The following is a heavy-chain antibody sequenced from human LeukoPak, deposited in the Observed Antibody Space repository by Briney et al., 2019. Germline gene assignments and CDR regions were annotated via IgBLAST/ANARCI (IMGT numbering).Heavy chain of an antibody. Sequence: ASVKVSCKASGGTFSSYTISWVRQAPGQGLEWMGRIIPILGIANYAQKFQGRVTITADKSTSTAYMELSSLRSEDTAVYYCAREGLGIGFDYWGQGTLVTVSS. CDR1: GGTFSSYT. J-gene: IGHJ4*02. CDR2: IIPILGIA. CDR3: AREGLGIGFDY. V-gene: IGHV1-69*04. D-gene: IGHD7-27*01.